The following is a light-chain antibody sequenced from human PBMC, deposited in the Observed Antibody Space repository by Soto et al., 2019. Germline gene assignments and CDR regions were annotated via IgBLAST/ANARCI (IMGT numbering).Light chain of an antibody. CDR2: DAS. V-gene: IGKV3-11*01. J-gene: IGKJ5*01. Sequence: EIVLTQSPATLSLSPGERATLSCRASQSVNSYLAWYQQKPGQAPRLLIYDASNRATGIPARFSGSGSGTDFTLTISSLEPEDFAVYYCQQRSNWPTFGQGTRQEIK. CDR3: QQRSNWPT. CDR1: QSVNSY.